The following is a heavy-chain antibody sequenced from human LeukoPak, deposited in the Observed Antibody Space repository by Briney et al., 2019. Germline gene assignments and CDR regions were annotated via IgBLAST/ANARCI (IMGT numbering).Heavy chain of an antibody. Sequence: KASETLSLTCTVSGGSISSSSYYWGWIRQPPGKGLEWIGSIYYSGSTYYNPSLKSRVTISVDTSKNQFSLKLSSVTAADTAVYYCARRGWDNYFDYWGQGILVTVSS. CDR1: GGSISSSSYY. D-gene: IGHD6-19*01. V-gene: IGHV4-39*01. J-gene: IGHJ4*02. CDR2: IYYSGST. CDR3: ARRGWDNYFDY.